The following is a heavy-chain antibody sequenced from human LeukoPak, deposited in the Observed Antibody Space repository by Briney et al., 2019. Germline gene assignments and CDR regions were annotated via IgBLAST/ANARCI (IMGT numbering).Heavy chain of an antibody. V-gene: IGHV3-30*03. Sequence: HTGGSLRLSCAASGFTFSSYGMHWVRQAPGKGLEWVAVISYDGSNKYYADSVKGRFTISRDNSKYTLYLQMNSLRAEDTAVYYCAVAVEMDVWGQGTTVTVSS. CDR2: ISYDGSNK. J-gene: IGHJ6*02. D-gene: IGHD6-19*01. CDR3: AVAVEMDV. CDR1: GFTFSSYG.